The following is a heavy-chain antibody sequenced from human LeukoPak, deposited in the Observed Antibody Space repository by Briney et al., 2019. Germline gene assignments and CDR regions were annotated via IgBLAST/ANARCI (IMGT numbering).Heavy chain of an antibody. CDR3: ARTPDHDYGDPTFRGYFDY. J-gene: IGHJ4*02. V-gene: IGHV1-18*01. CDR1: GCTFTSYG. CDR2: ISAYNGNT. Sequence: ASVKVSCKASGCTFTSYGISWVRQAPGQGLEWMGWISAYNGNTNYAQKLQGRVTMTTDTSTSTAYMELRSLRSDDTAVYYCARTPDHDYGDPTFRGYFDYWGQGTLVTVSS. D-gene: IGHD4-17*01.